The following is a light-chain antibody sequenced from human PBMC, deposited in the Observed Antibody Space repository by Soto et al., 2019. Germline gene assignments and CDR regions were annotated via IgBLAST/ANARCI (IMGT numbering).Light chain of an antibody. V-gene: IGKV3-11*01. J-gene: IGKJ5*01. CDR2: GAS. CDR1: QSIGRD. CDR3: QHRNNWPPIT. Sequence: EIVLTQSPATLSLSPGERATLSCRASQSIGRDLGWYQQKPGQAPRLLMYGASSRATGIPARFSATGSGTDFTLTISSLEPEDFAVYYCQHRNNWPPITFDQGTRVEIK.